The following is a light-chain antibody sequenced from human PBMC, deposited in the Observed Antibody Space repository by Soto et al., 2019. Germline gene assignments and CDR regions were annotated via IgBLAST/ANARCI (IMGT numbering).Light chain of an antibody. Sequence: DIQMTQSPSSLSASVGDRVTITCRASQSIGKHLNWYQQKPGKAPKFLIYSVSSLESGVPSRFSGSGSGTDFTLTINSLQPEDFATYYCQQGYTSSITFGQGTRVEIK. J-gene: IGKJ5*01. V-gene: IGKV1-39*01. CDR3: QQGYTSSIT. CDR2: SVS. CDR1: QSIGKH.